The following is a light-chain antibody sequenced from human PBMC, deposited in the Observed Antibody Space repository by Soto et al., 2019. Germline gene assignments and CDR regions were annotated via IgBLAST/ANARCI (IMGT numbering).Light chain of an antibody. CDR1: QGISNE. J-gene: IGKJ1*01. CDR3: LQDYTYPWT. CDR2: GAS. Sequence: IQMTQSPSSLSASVGDRVTITCRASQGISNELGWYQQRPGKAPKVLIYGASNFQSGVQSRFSGSASGTDFTLTISSLQPEDFATYYCLQDYTYPWTFGQGTKVEMK. V-gene: IGKV1-6*01.